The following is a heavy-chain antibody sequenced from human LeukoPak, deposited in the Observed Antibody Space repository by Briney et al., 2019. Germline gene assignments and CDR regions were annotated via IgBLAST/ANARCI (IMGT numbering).Heavy chain of an antibody. CDR3: ARGRRAFTNY. CDR1: GGSFSVYY. V-gene: IGHV4-34*01. CDR2: INHSGST. J-gene: IGHJ4*02. D-gene: IGHD3-3*01. Sequence: SETLSLTCAVYGGSFSVYYWSWIRQPPGKGLEWIGEINHSGSTNYNPSLKSRVTISVDTSKNQFSLKLSSVTAADTAVYYCARGRRAFTNYWGQGTLVTVSS.